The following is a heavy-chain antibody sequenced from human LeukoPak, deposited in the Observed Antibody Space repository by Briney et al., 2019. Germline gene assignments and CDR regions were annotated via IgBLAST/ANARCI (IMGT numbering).Heavy chain of an antibody. V-gene: IGHV3-23*01. J-gene: IGHJ4*02. CDR3: ARDRTGNDY. Sequence: GGSLRLSCAASGLSFSNYAMSWVRQAPGKGLEWVSAISSSGGSTYYADSVKGRFTISRDNSKNTLYLQMNSLRAEDTAVYYCARDRTGNDYWGQGALVTASS. CDR1: GLSFSNYA. CDR2: ISSSGGST. D-gene: IGHD1-1*01.